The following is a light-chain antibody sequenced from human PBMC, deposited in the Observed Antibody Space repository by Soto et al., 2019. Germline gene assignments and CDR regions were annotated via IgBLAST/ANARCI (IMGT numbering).Light chain of an antibody. V-gene: IGKV1-12*01. Sequence: DSHIRRFPSRVRDFVGDRGTMTSRASQGISSWLAWYQQKPGKAPKLLIYAASSLQSGVPSRFSGSGSGTDFTLTISSLQPEDFATYYCQQANSFPLTFGGGTKVDIK. CDR1: QGISSW. CDR3: QQANSFPLT. J-gene: IGKJ4*01. CDR2: AAS.